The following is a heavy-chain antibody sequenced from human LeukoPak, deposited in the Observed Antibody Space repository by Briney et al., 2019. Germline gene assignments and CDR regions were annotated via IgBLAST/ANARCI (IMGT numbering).Heavy chain of an antibody. CDR3: ARDTGGRGRLDGFDI. D-gene: IGHD3-10*01. CDR2: ISYDGSNK. Sequence: GGSLRLSCAASGFTFSSYAMHWVRQAPGKGLEWVAVISYDGSNKYYADSVKGRFTISRDNSKNTLYLQMNSLRAEDTAVYYCARDTGGRGRLDGFDIWGQGTMDTVSS. V-gene: IGHV3-30-3*01. CDR1: GFTFSSYA. J-gene: IGHJ3*02.